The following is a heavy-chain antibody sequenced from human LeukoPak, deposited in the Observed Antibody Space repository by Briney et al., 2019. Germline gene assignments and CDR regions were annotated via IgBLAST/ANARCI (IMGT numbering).Heavy chain of an antibody. CDR2: INHSGST. CDR3: ARDGAVAPLDY. D-gene: IGHD6-19*01. CDR1: GGSFSGYY. Sequence: SETLSLTCAVYGGSFSGYYWSWIRQPPGKGLEWIGEINHSGSTNYNPSLKSRVTISVDTSKNQFSLELSSVTAADTAVYYCARDGAVAPLDYWGQGTLVTVSS. J-gene: IGHJ4*02. V-gene: IGHV4-34*01.